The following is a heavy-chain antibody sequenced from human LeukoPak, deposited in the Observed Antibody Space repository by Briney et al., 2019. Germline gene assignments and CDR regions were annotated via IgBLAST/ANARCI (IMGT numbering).Heavy chain of an antibody. CDR1: GYTFTSYG. Sequence: ASVKVSCKASGYTFTSYGISWVRQAPGQGLEWMGWISAYNGNTNYAQKLQGRVTMTTDTSTSTAYMELRSLRSDDTAVYYCARVLVNDFWSGYYPGYYYYYMGVWGKGTTVAVSS. D-gene: IGHD3-3*01. J-gene: IGHJ6*03. V-gene: IGHV1-18*01. CDR3: ARVLVNDFWSGYYPGYYYYYMGV. CDR2: ISAYNGNT.